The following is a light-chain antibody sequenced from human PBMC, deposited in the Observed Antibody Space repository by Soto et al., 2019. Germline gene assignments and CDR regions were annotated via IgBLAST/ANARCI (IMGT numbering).Light chain of an antibody. CDR3: QQHNTFSRT. Sequence: DIQMTQSPSTLSASVGDGVTISCRASQYVRNWLAGYQQKPGKAPRLLISKASSLQDGVPSRFSGSGSGTQFTLNITSLQPDDVATYDCQQHNTFSRTFGQGTMVDI. CDR2: KAS. V-gene: IGKV1-5*03. J-gene: IGKJ1*01. CDR1: QYVRNW.